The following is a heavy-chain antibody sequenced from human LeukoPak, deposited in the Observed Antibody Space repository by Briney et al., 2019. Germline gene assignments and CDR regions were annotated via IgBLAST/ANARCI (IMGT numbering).Heavy chain of an antibody. D-gene: IGHD3-22*01. V-gene: IGHV3-30-3*01. CDR3: VLGRNYFDSSGEPDASDI. J-gene: IGHJ3*02. CDR2: ISHDGSNK. Sequence: PGGSLRLSCAASGFTFSSCAIHWVRQAPGKGLEWVAIISHDGSNKYYADSVKDRFTISRDNSKNTLYLQVSSLRAEDTAVYYCVLGRNYFDSSGEPDASDIWGQGTMVTVSS. CDR1: GFTFSSCA.